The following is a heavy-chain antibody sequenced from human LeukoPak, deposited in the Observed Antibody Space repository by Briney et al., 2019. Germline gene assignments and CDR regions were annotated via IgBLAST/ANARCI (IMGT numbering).Heavy chain of an antibody. J-gene: IGHJ5*02. CDR2: IYSGGST. CDR1: GFTVSSNY. CDR3: ARGSRFDP. V-gene: IGHV3-53*01. Sequence: GGSLRLSCAASGFTVSSNYMNWVRQAPGKGLEWVSVIYSGGSTYYADSVKGRFTFSRDNSKNTLYLQMNSLRAEDTAVHYCARGSRFDPWGQGTLVTVSS.